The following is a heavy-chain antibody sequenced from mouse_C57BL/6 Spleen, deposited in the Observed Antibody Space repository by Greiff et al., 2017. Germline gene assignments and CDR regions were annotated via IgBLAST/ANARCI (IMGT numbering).Heavy chain of an antibody. V-gene: IGHV5-15*01. Sequence: EVKVVESGGGLVQPGGSLKLSCAASGFTFSDYGMAWVRQAPRKGPEWVAFISNLAYSIYYADTVTGRFTISRENAKNTLYLEMSSLRSEDTAMYYCARLGDYAFAYWGQGTLVTVSA. D-gene: IGHD2-4*01. CDR1: GFTFSDYG. CDR3: ARLGDYAFAY. J-gene: IGHJ3*01. CDR2: ISNLAYSI.